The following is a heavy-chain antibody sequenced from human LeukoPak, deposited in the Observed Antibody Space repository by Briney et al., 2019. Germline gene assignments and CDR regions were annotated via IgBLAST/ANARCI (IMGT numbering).Heavy chain of an antibody. CDR2: IYYTGGT. J-gene: IGHJ4*02. CDR1: GGSIGSDY. D-gene: IGHD6-19*01. Sequence: SETLSLTCTVSGGSIGSDYWTWIRQPPGKGLEYIGYIYYTGGTNYNPSLKSRVTISVDTSKNQFSLKLSSGTAADTAVYFCAKYGNSGWVIDNWGQGTLVTVSS. V-gene: IGHV4-59*08. CDR3: AKYGNSGWVIDN.